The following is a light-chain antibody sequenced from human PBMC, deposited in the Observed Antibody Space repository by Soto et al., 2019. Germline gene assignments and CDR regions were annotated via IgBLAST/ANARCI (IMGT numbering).Light chain of an antibody. J-gene: IGKJ5*01. V-gene: IGKV3-11*01. CDR2: DAS. CDR1: QSVSSY. Sequence: EIVLTQSPTTLSLSPGERATLSCSASQSVSSYLAWYQQKPGQAPRLLIYDASNRAAGIPARFSGSGSGTDFSLIISSLEPEDFAVYYCQQYGSSPTFGQGARLEIK. CDR3: QQYGSSPT.